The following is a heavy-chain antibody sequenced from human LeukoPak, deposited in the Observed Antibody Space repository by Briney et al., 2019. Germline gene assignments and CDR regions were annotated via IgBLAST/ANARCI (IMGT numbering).Heavy chain of an antibody. Sequence: ASVKVSCKASGYKFTSYYMHWVRQAPGQGLEWMGIINPSGGSTRYAQKFQGRVTMTRDTSTSTVYMELSSLRSEDTAVYYCARDSTPYYDRYYMDVWGKGTTVTVSS. CDR1: GYKFTSYY. CDR2: INPSGGST. J-gene: IGHJ6*03. D-gene: IGHD3-3*01. CDR3: ARDSTPYYDRYYMDV. V-gene: IGHV1-46*01.